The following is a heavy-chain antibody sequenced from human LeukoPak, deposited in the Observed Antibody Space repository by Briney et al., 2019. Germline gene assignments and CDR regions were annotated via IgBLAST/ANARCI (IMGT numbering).Heavy chain of an antibody. Sequence: MPSETLSLTCAVYGGSFSGYYWSWIRQPPGKGLEWIGEINHSGSANYNPSLKRRVTISVDTSKNQFSLKLSSVTAADTAVYYCARGRDYYYYMDVWGKGTTVTVSS. J-gene: IGHJ6*03. CDR3: ARGRDYYYYMDV. CDR1: GGSFSGYY. V-gene: IGHV4-34*01. CDR2: INHSGSA.